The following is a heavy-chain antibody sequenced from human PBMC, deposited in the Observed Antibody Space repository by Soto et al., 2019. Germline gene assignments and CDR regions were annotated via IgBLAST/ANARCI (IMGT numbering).Heavy chain of an antibody. CDR2: IRYSGGLT. CDR1: GFTFSNYA. CDR3: VKDGDDSRPTDAFDI. Sequence: EVQLLESGGDLVQPGGSLRLSCTASGFTFSNYAMTWVRQAPGKGLEWVSTIRYSGGLTWYADSVKGRFTISRDNSKSTRYLQVNGMIAEDTALYYCVKDGDDSRPTDAFDIWGQGTMVTVSS. J-gene: IGHJ3*02. V-gene: IGHV3-23*01. D-gene: IGHD3-22*01.